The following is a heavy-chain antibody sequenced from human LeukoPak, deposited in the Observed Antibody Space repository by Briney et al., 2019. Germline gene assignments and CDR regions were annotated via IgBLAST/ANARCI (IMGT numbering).Heavy chain of an antibody. CDR1: GYTFYGYY. D-gene: IGHD5-12*01. CDR2: INPNSGDT. CDR3: AKNPYEYYFDY. J-gene: IGHJ4*02. V-gene: IGHV1-2*02. Sequence: ASVEVSCQASGYTFYGYYMHWVRQAPGQRVEWMGWINPNSGDTNYAQKFQGRVTMTRDTSINTAYMELSRLRTDDTAVYYCAKNPYEYYFDYWGQGTLVTVSS.